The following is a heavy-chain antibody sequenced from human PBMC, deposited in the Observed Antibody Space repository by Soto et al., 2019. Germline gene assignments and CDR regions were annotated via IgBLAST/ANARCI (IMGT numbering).Heavy chain of an antibody. D-gene: IGHD4-17*01. V-gene: IGHV3-21*01. Sequence: GGSLRLSCAASGFTFSSYSMNWVRQAPGKGLEWVSSISSSSSYIYYADSVKGRFTISRDNAKNSLYLQMNSLRAEDTAVYYCASGIRYYGDYELAEASLVDTFDYWGQGTLVTVSS. CDR2: ISSSSSYI. CDR3: ASGIRYYGDYELAEASLVDTFDY. J-gene: IGHJ4*02. CDR1: GFTFSSYS.